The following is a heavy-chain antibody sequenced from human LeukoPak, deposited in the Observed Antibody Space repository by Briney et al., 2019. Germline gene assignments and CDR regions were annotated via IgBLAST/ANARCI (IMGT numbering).Heavy chain of an antibody. CDR3: ATDTLVAASRYYYYRMDV. D-gene: IGHD6-25*01. Sequence: SETLSLTCTVSGDSINSRGYYWTWIRQYPRKGLEWIGYISYSGSTNYNPSLKSRVTILVDTSKSQFSLKLSSVTAADTAVYYCATDTLVAASRYYYYRMDVWGQGTTVTVSS. CDR2: ISYSGST. V-gene: IGHV4-31*03. CDR1: GDSINSRGYY. J-gene: IGHJ6*02.